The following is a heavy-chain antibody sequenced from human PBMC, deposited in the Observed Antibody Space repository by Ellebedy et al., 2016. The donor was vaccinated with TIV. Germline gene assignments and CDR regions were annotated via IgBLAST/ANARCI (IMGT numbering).Heavy chain of an antibody. CDR2: ISAYNGNT. CDR1: GYTFTSYG. J-gene: IGHJ6*02. D-gene: IGHD3-3*01. CDR3: ARDNGGAVLDYYYGMDV. Sequence: ASVKVSCXASGYTFTSYGISWVRQAPGQGLEWMGWISAYNGNTNYAQKLQGRVTMTTDTSTSTAYMELRSLRSDDTAVYYCARDNGGAVLDYYYGMDVWGQGTTVTVSS. V-gene: IGHV1-18*04.